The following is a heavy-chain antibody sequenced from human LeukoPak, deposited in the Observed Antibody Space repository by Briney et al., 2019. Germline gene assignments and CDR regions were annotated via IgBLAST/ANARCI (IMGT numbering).Heavy chain of an antibody. CDR1: GFTFSYYS. J-gene: IGHJ4*02. Sequence: GGSLRLSCAASGFTFSYYSMNWVRQAPGKGLEWISYSNTDGTISYADSVKGRFTISRDNAENSLYLQMNSLRAEGTAVYYCAKEAPYYDSSGFRVFYFDSWGQGTLVTVSS. CDR2: SNTDGTI. V-gene: IGHV3-48*01. CDR3: AKEAPYYDSSGFRVFYFDS. D-gene: IGHD3-22*01.